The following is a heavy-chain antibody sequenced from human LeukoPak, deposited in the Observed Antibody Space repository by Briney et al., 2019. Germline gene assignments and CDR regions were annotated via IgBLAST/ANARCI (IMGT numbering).Heavy chain of an antibody. Sequence: SETLSLTCAVYGGSFSGYYWSWIRQPPGKGLEWIGEINHSGSTNYNPSLKSRVTISVDTSKNQFSLKLSSVTAADTAVYYCAIGPVGNSSSSIDYWGQGTLVTVSS. J-gene: IGHJ4*02. V-gene: IGHV4-34*01. CDR1: GGSFSGYY. D-gene: IGHD6-6*01. CDR2: INHSGST. CDR3: AIGPVGNSSSSIDY.